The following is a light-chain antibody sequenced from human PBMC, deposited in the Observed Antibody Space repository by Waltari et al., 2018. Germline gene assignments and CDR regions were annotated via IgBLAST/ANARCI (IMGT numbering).Light chain of an antibody. J-gene: IGKJ1*01. CDR1: QSLLHSNGYNY. CDR3: MQARQTPWT. V-gene: IGKV2-28*01. CDR2: LGT. Sequence: DIVMTQSPLSLPVTPGEPASISCRSSQSLLHSNGYNYLDWYLQKPGQSPQLLIYLGTNRASGVPDRFSGSRSGTDYTLKISRVEAEDVGVYYCMQARQTPWTFGQGTKVEIK.